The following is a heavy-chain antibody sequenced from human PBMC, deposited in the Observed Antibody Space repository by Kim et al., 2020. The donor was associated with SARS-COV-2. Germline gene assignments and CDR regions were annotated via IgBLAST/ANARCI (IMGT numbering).Heavy chain of an antibody. Sequence: SETLSLICAVYGGSFSGYYWSWIRQPPGKGLEWIGEINHSGSTNYNPSLKSRVTISVDTSKNQFSLKLSSVTAADTAVYYCARGRGALYSSSSVSQYWF. CDR2: INHSGST. CDR1: GGSFSGYY. V-gene: IGHV4-34*01. J-gene: IGHJ5*01. D-gene: IGHD6-6*01. CDR3: ARGRGALYSSSSVSQYWF.